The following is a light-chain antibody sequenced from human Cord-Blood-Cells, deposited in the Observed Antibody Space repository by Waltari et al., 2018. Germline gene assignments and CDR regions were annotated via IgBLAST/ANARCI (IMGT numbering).Light chain of an antibody. J-gene: IGLJ3*02. V-gene: IGLV2-14*01. CDR2: EVS. CDR3: SSYTSSSTLDWV. CDR1: SSDVGGYNY. Sequence: QSALTQPASVSGSPGQSITISCTGTSSDVGGYNYVSWYQQHPGKAPKRIIYEVSNRPTGGSNRCSGSRSGNTASLTISWLQAEDEADYYCSSYTSSSTLDWVFGGGTKLTVL.